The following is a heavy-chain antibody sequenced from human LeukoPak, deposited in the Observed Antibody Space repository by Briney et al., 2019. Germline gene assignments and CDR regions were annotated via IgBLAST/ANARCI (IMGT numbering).Heavy chain of an antibody. CDR2: IGIDSGNT. J-gene: IGHJ4*02. Sequence: PGGSLRLSCAASGFAFSSYVMDWVRQAPGKGLEWISYIGIDSGNTNYADSVKGRFTISGDKAKNSLYLQMNSLRVEDTAVYYCARDYKYAFDNWGQGTLVTVFS. V-gene: IGHV3-48*01. CDR3: ARDYKYAFDN. D-gene: IGHD5-24*01. CDR1: GFAFSSYV.